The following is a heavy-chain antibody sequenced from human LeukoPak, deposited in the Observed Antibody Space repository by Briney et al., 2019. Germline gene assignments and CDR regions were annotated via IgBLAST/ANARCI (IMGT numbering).Heavy chain of an antibody. CDR1: GGSISSSSYY. V-gene: IGHV4-39*01. D-gene: IGHD2-15*01. Sequence: PSETLSLTCTVSGGSISSSSYYWGWIRQPPGKGLEWIGSIYYSGSTYYNPSLKSRVTISVDTSKNQFSLKLSSVTAADTAVYYCARLPALCCSGGSCYSGPHYFDYWGQGTLVTVSS. CDR2: IYYSGST. CDR3: ARLPALCCSGGSCYSGPHYFDY. J-gene: IGHJ4*02.